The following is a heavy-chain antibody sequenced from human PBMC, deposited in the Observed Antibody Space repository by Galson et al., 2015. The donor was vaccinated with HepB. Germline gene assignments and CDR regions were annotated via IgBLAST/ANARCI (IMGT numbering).Heavy chain of an antibody. J-gene: IGHJ4*02. Sequence: SVKVSCKASGGTFSSYVISWVRQAPGQGLEWMGTINPSGGSTSYAQKFQGRVTMTRDTSASTVYMELSSLRSEDTAVYYCARHLHPFWGQGTLVTVSS. V-gene: IGHV1-46*01. CDR2: INPSGGST. CDR3: ARHLHPF. CDR1: GGTFSSYV.